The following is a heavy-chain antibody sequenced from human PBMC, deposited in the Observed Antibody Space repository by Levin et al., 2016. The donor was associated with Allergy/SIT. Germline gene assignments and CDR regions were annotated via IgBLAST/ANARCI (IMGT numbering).Heavy chain of an antibody. CDR1: GFTFSSYS. D-gene: IGHD6-19*01. Sequence: GGSLRLSCAASGFTFSSYSMNWVRQAPGKGLEWVSYISSSSSTIYYADSVKGRFTISRDNAKNSLYLQMNSLRDEDTAVYYCARDGVSSGWYIEYFQHWGQGTLVTVSS. J-gene: IGHJ1*01. V-gene: IGHV3-48*02. CDR3: ARDGVSSGWYIEYFQH. CDR2: ISSSSSTI.